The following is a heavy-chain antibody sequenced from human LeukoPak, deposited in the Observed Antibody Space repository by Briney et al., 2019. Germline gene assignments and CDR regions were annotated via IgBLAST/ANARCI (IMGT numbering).Heavy chain of an antibody. V-gene: IGHV4-59*08. CDR2: IYYSGST. CDR1: GGSISSYY. D-gene: IGHD6-13*01. CDR3: ARGLLDSSSWYGDY. Sequence: SETLSLTCTVSGGSISSYYWSWIRQPPGKGLEWIGYIYYSGSTNYNPSLKSRVTISVDTSKNQFSLKLSSVTAADTAVYYCARGLLDSSSWYGDYWGQGTLVTVSS. J-gene: IGHJ4*02.